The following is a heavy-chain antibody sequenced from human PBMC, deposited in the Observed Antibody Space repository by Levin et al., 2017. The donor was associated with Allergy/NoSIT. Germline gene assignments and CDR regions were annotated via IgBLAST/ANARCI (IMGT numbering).Heavy chain of an antibody. CDR2: IVNSGGST. D-gene: IGHD1-14*01. CDR3: AKFNTGYYYFYYMDV. CDR1: GFIFSSYA. Sequence: PGESLKISCAASGFIFSSYAMSWVRQAPGKGLEWVSAIVNSGGSTYYADSVKGRFTISRDNSKNTLYLQMNSLRAEDTAVYYCAKFNTGYYYFYYMDVWGRGTTVTVSS. J-gene: IGHJ6*03. V-gene: IGHV3-23*01.